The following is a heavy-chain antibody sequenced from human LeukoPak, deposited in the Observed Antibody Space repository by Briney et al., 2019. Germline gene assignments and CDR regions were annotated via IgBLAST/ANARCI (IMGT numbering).Heavy chain of an antibody. CDR3: ARETIITPDYYYYMDA. CDR1: GFTFSSYA. Sequence: GGSLRLSCAVSGFTFSSYAMSWVRQAPGKGLECVSGTSGRGDNTYYADSVKGRFTISRDNSKNTVYLQMNSLRAGDTAVYYCARETIITPDYYYYMDAWGKGTTVTVSS. D-gene: IGHD5-24*01. J-gene: IGHJ6*03. CDR2: TSGRGDNT. V-gene: IGHV3-23*01.